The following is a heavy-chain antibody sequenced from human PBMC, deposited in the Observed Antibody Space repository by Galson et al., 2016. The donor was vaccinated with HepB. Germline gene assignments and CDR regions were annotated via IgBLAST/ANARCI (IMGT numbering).Heavy chain of an antibody. V-gene: IGHV4-31*03. J-gene: IGHJ4*02. CDR1: GGSISSGGHY. CDR3: ARGGGGSGSPFDF. D-gene: IGHD3-10*01. CDR2: IYDSGST. Sequence: TLSLTCTVSGGSISSGGHYWSWIRQHPGKGLEWIGYIYDSGSTYYNPSLKSRVTISGETSRNQSSLRLSSVTAADTAVYYCARGGGGSGSPFDFWGQGTLVTVSS.